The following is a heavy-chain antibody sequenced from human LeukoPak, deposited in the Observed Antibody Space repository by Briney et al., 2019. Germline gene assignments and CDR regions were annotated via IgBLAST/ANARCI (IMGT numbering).Heavy chain of an antibody. V-gene: IGHV1-2*02. D-gene: IGHD1-1*01. CDR3: ARTVPHPSRYYYYYGMDV. CDR1: GYTFTGYY. Sequence: ASVKVSCKASGYTFTGYYMHWVRQAPGQGLEWIGWINPNSGGTNYAQKFQGRVTMTRDTSISTAYMELSRLRSDDTAVYYCARTVPHPSRYYYYYGMDVWGQGTTVTVSS. J-gene: IGHJ6*02. CDR2: INPNSGGT.